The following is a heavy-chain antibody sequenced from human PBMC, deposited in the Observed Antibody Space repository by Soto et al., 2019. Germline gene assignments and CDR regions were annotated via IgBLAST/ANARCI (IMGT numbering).Heavy chain of an antibody. CDR1: GFTFSSYA. CDR3: ARVGYCGGDCYSVAYYFDY. Sequence: HPGGSLRLSCAASGFTFSSYAMHWVRQAPGKGLEWVAVISYDGSNKYYADSVKGRFTISRDNSKNTLYLQMNSLRAEDTAVYYCARVGYCGGDCYSVAYYFDYWGQGTLVTVSS. J-gene: IGHJ4*02. D-gene: IGHD2-21*02. V-gene: IGHV3-30-3*01. CDR2: ISYDGSNK.